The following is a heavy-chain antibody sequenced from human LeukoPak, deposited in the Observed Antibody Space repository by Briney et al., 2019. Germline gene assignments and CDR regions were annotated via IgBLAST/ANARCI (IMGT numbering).Heavy chain of an antibody. CDR2: INWNGGSA. J-gene: IGHJ5*02. D-gene: IGHD5-12*01. CDR3: ARGSGGYSGWFDP. CDR1: GFTFDDYG. V-gene: IGHV3-20*04. Sequence: PGGSLRLSCAGSGFTFDDYGMSWVRQAPGKGLEWVSGINWNGGSAGYADSVKGRFTISRDNAKNSLYLQMSSLRAEDTAVYYCARGSGGYSGWFDPWGQGTLVTVSS.